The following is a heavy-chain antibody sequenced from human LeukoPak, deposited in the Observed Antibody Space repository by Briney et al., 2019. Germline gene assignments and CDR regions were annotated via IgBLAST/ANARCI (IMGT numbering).Heavy chain of an antibody. Sequence: ASVKVSCKASGYTFTGYYMHWVRQAPGQGLEWMGWINPHSGGTNSAQKFQGRVTMTRDTSISTAYMEPSRLRSDDTAVYYCARAYDYGGNLVPFDYWGQGTLVSVSS. J-gene: IGHJ4*02. CDR2: INPHSGGT. CDR1: GYTFTGYY. CDR3: ARAYDYGGNLVPFDY. V-gene: IGHV1-2*02. D-gene: IGHD4-23*01.